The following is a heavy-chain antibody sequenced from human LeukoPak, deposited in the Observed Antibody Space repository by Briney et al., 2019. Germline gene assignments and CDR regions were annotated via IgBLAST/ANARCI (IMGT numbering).Heavy chain of an antibody. D-gene: IGHD3-16*01. V-gene: IGHV4-59*08. Sequence: SETLSLTCTVSGGSTSSDYWSWIRQSSGKGLEWVGYVYNSGDTGKNPSLKSRVIILLDTSKNQCSLKLTSVSAADTAVYYCARLKLGAYFDLWGRGTLVTVSS. CDR2: VYNSGDT. CDR1: GGSTSSDY. CDR3: ARLKLGAYFDL. J-gene: IGHJ2*01.